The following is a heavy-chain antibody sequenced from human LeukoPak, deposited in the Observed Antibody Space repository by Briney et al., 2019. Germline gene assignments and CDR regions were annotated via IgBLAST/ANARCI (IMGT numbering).Heavy chain of an antibody. D-gene: IGHD2-21*01. CDR2: ISSSSNII. J-gene: IGHJ4*02. CDR1: GFTFSGYA. Sequence: GGCLRLSCAASGFTFSGYAMNWARQAPGKGLEWVSHIYISSSSNIISYADTVKGRFTISRDNAQNSLYLQMNGLRDEDTAVYYCVRDRAYSVVYCGQGILITVSS. CDR3: VRDRAYSVVY. V-gene: IGHV3-48*02.